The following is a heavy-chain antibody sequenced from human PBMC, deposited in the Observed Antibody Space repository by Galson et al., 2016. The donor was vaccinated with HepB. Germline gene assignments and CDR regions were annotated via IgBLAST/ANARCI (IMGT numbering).Heavy chain of an antibody. V-gene: IGHV3-43D*03. CDR1: GFTFDDYA. CDR3: AKASGSDYFFEH. J-gene: IGHJ4*02. Sequence: SLRLSCAASGFTFDDYAMHWVRQAPGKGLEWVSLVNWDGSATFYTDSVKGRFTISRDNRKNSLYLQMNSLTTEDTAFYFCAKASGSDYFFEHWGQGSLVTVSS. D-gene: IGHD1-26*01. CDR2: VNWDGSAT.